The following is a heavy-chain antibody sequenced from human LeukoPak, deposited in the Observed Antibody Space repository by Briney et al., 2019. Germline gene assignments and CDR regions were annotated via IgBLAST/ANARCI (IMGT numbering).Heavy chain of an antibody. D-gene: IGHD4-17*01. CDR3: ARDRYGDYLLRYYYYMDV. V-gene: IGHV3-74*01. J-gene: IGHJ6*03. CDR2: INSDGSST. Sequence: PGGSLRLSCAASGFTFSSYWMHWVRQAPGKGLVWVSRINSDGSSTSYADSVKGRFTISRDNAKNTLYLQMNSLRAEDTAVCYCARDRYGDYLLRYYYYMDVWGKGTTVTVSS. CDR1: GFTFSSYW.